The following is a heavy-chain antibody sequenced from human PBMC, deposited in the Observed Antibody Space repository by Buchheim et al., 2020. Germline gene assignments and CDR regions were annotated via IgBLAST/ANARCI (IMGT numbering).Heavy chain of an antibody. J-gene: IGHJ6*02. CDR1: GNTFTGYY. CDR2: INPNSGGT. CDR3: ARGGRVGYNWNDYYYYYGMDV. V-gene: IGHV1-2*04. D-gene: IGHD1-20*01. Sequence: QVQLVQSGAEVKKPGASVKVSCKASGNTFTGYYMHWVRQAPGQGLEWMGWINPNSGGTNYAQKFQGWVTMTRDTSISTAYMELSRLRSDDTAVYYCARGGRVGYNWNDYYYYYGMDVWGQGTT.